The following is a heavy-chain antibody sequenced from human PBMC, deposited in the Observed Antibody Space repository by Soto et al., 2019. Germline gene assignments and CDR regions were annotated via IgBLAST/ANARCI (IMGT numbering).Heavy chain of an antibody. CDR3: ARALGIAPQCDNWFDP. Sequence: SETLSLTCTVSGRSISSGGYYWSWIRQHPGKGLEWIGYIYYSGSTYYNPSLKSRVTISVDTSKNQFSLKLSSVTAADTAVYYCARALGIAPQCDNWFDPWGQGTLVTVSS. J-gene: IGHJ5*02. V-gene: IGHV4-31*03. CDR1: GRSISSGGYY. CDR2: IYYSGST.